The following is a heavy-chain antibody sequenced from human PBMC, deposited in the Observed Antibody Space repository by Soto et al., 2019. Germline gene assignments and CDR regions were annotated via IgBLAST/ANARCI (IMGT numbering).Heavy chain of an antibody. D-gene: IGHD6-13*01. CDR2: IIPIFGSA. J-gene: IGHJ6*02. V-gene: IGHV1-69*06. CDR3: ARAAAGRYYYYYGMDV. CDR1: GGTFSNYA. Sequence: SVKVSCKASGGTFSNYAITWVRQAPGQGLEWLGRIIPIFGSANYAQKFQGRVTITADKSTSTAYMELSSLRSEDTAVYYCARAAAGRYYYYYGMDVWGQGTTVTVSS.